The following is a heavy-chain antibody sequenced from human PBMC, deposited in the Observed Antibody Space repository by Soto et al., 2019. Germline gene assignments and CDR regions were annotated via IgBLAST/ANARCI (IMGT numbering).Heavy chain of an antibody. CDR2: INPNSGGT. CDR1: GYTFTGYY. CDR3: AREVSSSWRTLIGYYYYGMDV. V-gene: IGHV1-2*04. J-gene: IGHJ6*02. D-gene: IGHD6-13*01. Sequence: ASVKVSCKASGYTFTGYYMHWVRQAPGQGLEWMGWINPNSGGTNYAQKFQGWVTMTRDTSISTAYMELSRLRSDDTAVYYCAREVSSSWRTLIGYYYYGMDVWGQGTTGTVSS.